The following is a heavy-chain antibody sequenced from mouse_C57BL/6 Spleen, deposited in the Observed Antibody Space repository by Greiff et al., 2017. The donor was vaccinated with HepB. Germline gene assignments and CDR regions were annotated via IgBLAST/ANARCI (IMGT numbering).Heavy chain of an antibody. CDR3: ARAVANYFDY. CDR2: IDPSDSYT. V-gene: IGHV1-50*01. J-gene: IGHJ2*01. Sequence: VQLQQSGAELVKPGASVKLSCKASGYTFTSYWMQWVKQRPGQGLEWIGEIDPSDSYTNYNQKFKGKATLTVDTSSSTAYMQLSSLTSEDAAVYYCARAVANYFDYWGQGTTLTVSS. D-gene: IGHD1-1*01. CDR1: GYTFTSYW.